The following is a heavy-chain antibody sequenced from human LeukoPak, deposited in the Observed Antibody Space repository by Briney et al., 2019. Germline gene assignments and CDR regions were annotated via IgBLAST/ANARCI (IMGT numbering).Heavy chain of an antibody. CDR2: INPRGGST. CDR1: GYTFTSYF. V-gene: IGHV1-46*01. CDR3: ARVGVTAATADY. D-gene: IGHD6-25*01. Sequence: GASVTVSCKASGYTFTSYFMHWMRQAPGQGPEWMGIINPRGGSTEYSHEFQGRLTMTSDTSTSTVYMELNSLRSEDTAVYFCARVGVTAATADYWGQGTLVTVSS. J-gene: IGHJ4*02.